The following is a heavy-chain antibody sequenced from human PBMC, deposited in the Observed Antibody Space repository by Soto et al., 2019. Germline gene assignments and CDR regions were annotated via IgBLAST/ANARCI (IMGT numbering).Heavy chain of an antibody. J-gene: IGHJ4*02. CDR2: IYYSGST. CDR1: GGSISSGDYY. D-gene: IGHD3-3*01. Sequence: SETLSLTCTVSGGSISSGDYYWSWIRQPPGKGLEWIGYIYYSGSTYYNPSLKSRVTISVDTSKNQFSLKLSSVTAADTAVYYCAREQYYDFWSGYFDWGQGTLVTVSS. CDR3: AREQYYDFWSGYFD. V-gene: IGHV4-30-4*01.